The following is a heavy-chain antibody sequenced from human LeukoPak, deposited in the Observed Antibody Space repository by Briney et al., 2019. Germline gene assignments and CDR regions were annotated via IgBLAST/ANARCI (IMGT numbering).Heavy chain of an antibody. J-gene: IGHJ4*02. CDR3: VKDTGKGDF. V-gene: IGHV3-30*02. Sequence: AGGSLRLSCAASGFIFRNYGMHWVRQAPGKGLEWVAFLRNDESEVFYADSVKGRFTISRDNSKNTLYLQMSSLRHEDTAVYYCVKDTGKGDFWGQGTQVTVSS. CDR2: LRNDESEV. CDR1: GFIFRNYG. D-gene: IGHD1-14*01.